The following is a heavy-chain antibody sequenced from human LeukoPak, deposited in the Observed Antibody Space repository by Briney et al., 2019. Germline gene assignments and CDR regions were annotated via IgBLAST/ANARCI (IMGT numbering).Heavy chain of an antibody. CDR2: IYYSGST. D-gene: IGHD2-15*01. J-gene: IGHJ4*02. V-gene: IGHV4-61*01. CDR3: ASEYCSGGSCYGVDY. CDR1: GGSVSSGSYY. Sequence: SETLSLTCTVSGGSVSSGSYYWRWIRQPPGKRLEWIGYIYYSGSTNYNPSLKSRVTISVDTSKNQFSLKLSSVTAADTAVYYCASEYCSGGSCYGVDYWGQGTLVTVSS.